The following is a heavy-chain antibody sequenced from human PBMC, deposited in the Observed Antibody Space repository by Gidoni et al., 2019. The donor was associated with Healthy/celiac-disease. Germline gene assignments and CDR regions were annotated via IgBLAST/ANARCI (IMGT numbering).Heavy chain of an antibody. Sequence: QVQLQQWGAGLLKPSETLSLTCAVYGGSFSGYYWSWIRQPPGKGLEWIGEINHSGSTNYNPSLKSRVTISVDTSKNQFSLKLSSVTAADTAVYYCATVYGGDAFDIWGQGTMVTVSS. V-gene: IGHV4-34*01. CDR1: GGSFSGYY. J-gene: IGHJ3*02. D-gene: IGHD3-10*01. CDR3: ATVYGGDAFDI. CDR2: INHSGST.